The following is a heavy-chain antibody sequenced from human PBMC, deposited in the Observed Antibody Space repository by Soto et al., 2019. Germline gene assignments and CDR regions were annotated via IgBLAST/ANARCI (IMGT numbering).Heavy chain of an antibody. V-gene: IGHV4-31*03. CDR2: IYYSGST. Sequence: PSETLSLTCTVSGGSISSGGYYWSWIRQHPGKGLEWIGYIYYSGSTYCNPSLKSRVTISVDTSKNQFSLKLSSVTAADTAVYYCARDQATVPTSHYGMVGWGPGTTVTLSS. J-gene: IGHJ6*02. CDR3: ARDQATVPTSHYGMVG. CDR1: GGSISSGGYY. D-gene: IGHD4-17*01.